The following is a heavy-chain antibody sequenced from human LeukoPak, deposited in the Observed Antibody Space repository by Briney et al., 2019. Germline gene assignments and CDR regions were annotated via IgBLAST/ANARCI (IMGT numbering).Heavy chain of an antibody. CDR2: IGQDGSEN. D-gene: IGHD6-19*01. V-gene: IGHV3-7*01. CDR3: ARGGGWYFDY. Sequence: PGGSLRLSCAASGFTFSNYWMNWVRQAPGKGLEWVASIGQDGSENYYVDSVKGRFTISRDNAKNSLYLRMNSLRVEDTAVYYCARGGGWYFDYWGQGALITASS. J-gene: IGHJ4*02. CDR1: GFTFSNYW.